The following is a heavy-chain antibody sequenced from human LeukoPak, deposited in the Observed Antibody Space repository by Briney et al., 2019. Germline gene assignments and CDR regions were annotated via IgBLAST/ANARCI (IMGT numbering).Heavy chain of an antibody. J-gene: IGHJ4*02. CDR2: IYTSGST. V-gene: IGHV4-4*07. D-gene: IGHD3-9*01. CDR3: ARATYDILTGYTYYFDY. Sequence: SETLSLTCTVSGGSISSYYWSWIRQPAGKGLKWIGRIYTSGSTNYNPSLKSRVTMSVDTSKNQFSLKLSSVTAADTAVYYCARATYDILTGYTYYFDYWGQGTLGTVSS. CDR1: GGSISSYY.